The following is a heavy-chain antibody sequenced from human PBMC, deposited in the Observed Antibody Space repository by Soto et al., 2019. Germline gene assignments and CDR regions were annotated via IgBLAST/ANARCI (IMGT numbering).Heavy chain of an antibody. CDR1: GGSISSYY. D-gene: IGHD3-10*01. J-gene: IGHJ5*02. CDR3: ARHIELLWFGEIWGWFDP. CDR2: IYYSGST. V-gene: IGHV4-59*08. Sequence: SETLSLTCTVSGGSISSYYWSWIRQPPGKGLEWIGYIYYSGSTNYNPSLKSRVTISVDTSKNQFSLKLSSVTAADTAVYYCARHIELLWFGEIWGWFDPWGQGTLVTVSS.